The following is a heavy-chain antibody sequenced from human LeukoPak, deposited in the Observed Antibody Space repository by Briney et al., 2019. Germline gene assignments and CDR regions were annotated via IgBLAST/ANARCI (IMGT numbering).Heavy chain of an antibody. D-gene: IGHD6-19*01. Sequence: ASVKVSCKASGYTFTSYDINWVRQATGQGLEWMGWMNPNSGNTGYAQKFQGRVTITRNTSISTAYMELSSLRSEDTAVYYCARGTGGLVHYYYYMDFWGKGTTVTVSS. CDR1: GYTFTSYD. CDR3: ARGTGGLVHYYYYMDF. CDR2: MNPNSGNT. J-gene: IGHJ6*03. V-gene: IGHV1-8*03.